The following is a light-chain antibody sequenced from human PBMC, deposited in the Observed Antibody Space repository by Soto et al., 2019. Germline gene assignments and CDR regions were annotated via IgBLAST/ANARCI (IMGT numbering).Light chain of an antibody. Sequence: DIQMTQSPSSVSASVGDRVTINCRASQDISSWLAWYQQKPGKAHKLLIYAASNLQSGVPTSYSGRGTVTDFALTISIIQQDDFVTYLYHQGYRFAFTFGPGTKV. V-gene: IGKV1-12*01. J-gene: IGKJ3*01. CDR1: QDISSW. CDR2: AAS. CDR3: HQGYRFAFT.